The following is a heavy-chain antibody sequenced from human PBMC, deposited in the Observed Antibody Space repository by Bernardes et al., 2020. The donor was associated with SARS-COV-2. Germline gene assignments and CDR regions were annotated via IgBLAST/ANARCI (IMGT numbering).Heavy chain of an antibody. CDR2: ISGSGSAT. D-gene: IGHD4-17*01. V-gene: IGHV3-23*01. Sequence: GRSLRLSCAASGFTFSGYAMTWVRQAPGKGLGWVAAISGSGSATFYTDSVKGRFTIARDNSKNTLFLQMNSLRAEDTALYFCAREDYELDLWGQGTLVTVSS. CDR1: GFTFSGYA. CDR3: AREDYELDL. J-gene: IGHJ5*02.